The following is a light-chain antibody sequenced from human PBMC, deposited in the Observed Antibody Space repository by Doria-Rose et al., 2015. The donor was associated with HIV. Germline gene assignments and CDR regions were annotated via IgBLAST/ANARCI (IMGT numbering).Light chain of an antibody. CDR1: QGITSN. CDR2: TAT. V-gene: IGKV1-39*01. Sequence: DVQLTQSPSSLSASVGDRVTITCWASQGITSNLNWYQQKAGKAPKLLIFTATTLQSGVPSRFSGGGSGTDFTLTISSLQPEDFATYYYQQTYSFPYSFGQGTKL. CDR3: QQTYSFPYS. J-gene: IGKJ2*01.